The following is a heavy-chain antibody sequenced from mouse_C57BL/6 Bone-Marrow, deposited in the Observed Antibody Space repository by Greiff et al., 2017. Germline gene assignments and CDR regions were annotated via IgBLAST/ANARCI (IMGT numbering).Heavy chain of an antibody. D-gene: IGHD1-1*01. J-gene: IGHJ3*01. CDR1: GYTFTSYW. CDR2: IDPSDSYT. Sequence: QVQLQQPGAELVMPGASVKLSCKASGYTFTSYWMHWVKQRPGQGLEWIGEIDPSDSYTNYNQKFKGKSTLTVDKSSSTAYMQLSSLTSEDSAVYYCAREYYGSSRVFAYWGQGTLVTVSA. V-gene: IGHV1-69*01. CDR3: AREYYGSSRVFAY.